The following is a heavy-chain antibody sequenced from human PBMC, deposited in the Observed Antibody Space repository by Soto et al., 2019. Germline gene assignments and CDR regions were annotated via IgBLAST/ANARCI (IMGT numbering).Heavy chain of an antibody. CDR1: GFTFTSSA. V-gene: IGHV1-58*01. CDR2: IVVASGNT. CDR3: ADLPLHFTNGVCSVSIADRNYGLDV. Sequence: ASVKVSCKASGFTFTSSAVQWVRQARGQRLEWIGWIVVASGNTNYAQKFQERVTITRDMSTSTAYMELSSLRSEDTAVYYCADLPLHFTNGVCSVSIADRNYGLDVWGQGTTVTVSS. J-gene: IGHJ6*02. D-gene: IGHD2-8*01.